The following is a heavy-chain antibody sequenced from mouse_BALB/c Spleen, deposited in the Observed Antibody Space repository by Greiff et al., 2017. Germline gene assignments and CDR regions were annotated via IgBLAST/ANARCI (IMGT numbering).Heavy chain of an antibody. Sequence: QVQLQQSGAELVRPGVSVKISCKGSGYTFTDYAMHWVKQSHAKSLEWIGVISTYYGDASYNQKFKGKATMTVDKSSSTAYMELARLTSEDSAIYYCAREGGTRGYAMDYWGQGTSVTVSS. D-gene: IGHD1-1*02. CDR1: GYTFTDYA. CDR2: ISTYYGDA. J-gene: IGHJ4*01. V-gene: IGHV1S137*01. CDR3: AREGGTRGYAMDY.